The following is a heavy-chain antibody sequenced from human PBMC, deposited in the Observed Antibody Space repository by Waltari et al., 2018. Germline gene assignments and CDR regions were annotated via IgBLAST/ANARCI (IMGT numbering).Heavy chain of an antibody. Sequence: EVQLLESGGGLVQPGGSLRLSCAASGLPFSSYAMSWVRQAPGKGLEWVSAISGSGGSTYYADSVKGRFTISRDNSKNTLYLQMNSLRAEDTAVYYCAKDFTTRTTVTKGYDWGQGTLVTVSS. J-gene: IGHJ4*02. CDR1: GLPFSSYA. CDR3: AKDFTTRTTVTKGYD. D-gene: IGHD4-17*01. CDR2: ISGSGGST. V-gene: IGHV3-23*01.